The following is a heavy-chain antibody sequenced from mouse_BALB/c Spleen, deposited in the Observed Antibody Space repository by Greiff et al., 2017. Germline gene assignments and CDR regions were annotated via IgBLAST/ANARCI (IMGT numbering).Heavy chain of an antibody. CDR2: ISTYYGDA. D-gene: IGHD1-1*01. Sequence: VQLQESGAELVRPGVSVKISCKGSGYTFTDYAMHWVKQSHAKSLEWIGVISTYYGDASYNQKFKGKATMTVDKSSSTAYMELARLTSEDSAISDCARSYSYGRSYNFDYWGQGTTLTVSS. CDR3: ARSYSYGRSYNFDY. J-gene: IGHJ2*01. V-gene: IGHV1S137*01. CDR1: GYTFTDYA.